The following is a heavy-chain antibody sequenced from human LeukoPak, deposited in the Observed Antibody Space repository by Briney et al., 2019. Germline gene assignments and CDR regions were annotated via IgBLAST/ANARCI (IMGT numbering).Heavy chain of an antibody. J-gene: IGHJ4*02. V-gene: IGHV1-69*02. Sequence: ASVKVSCKASGGTFSSYTISWVRQAPGQGLEWMGRIIPILGIANYAQKFQGRVTITADKSTSTAYMELSSLRSEDTAVYYCARALTQQPGFFDYWGQGTRVTVSS. CDR2: IIPILGIA. CDR3: ARALTQQPGFFDY. CDR1: GGTFSSYT. D-gene: IGHD6-13*01.